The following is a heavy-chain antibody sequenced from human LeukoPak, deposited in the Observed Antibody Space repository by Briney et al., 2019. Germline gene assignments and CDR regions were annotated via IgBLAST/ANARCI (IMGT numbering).Heavy chain of an antibody. D-gene: IGHD2-15*01. CDR3: ARRGTAYCRGGNCYSDKYFDY. CDR2: INYSGNT. J-gene: IGHJ4*02. V-gene: IGHV4-34*01. Sequence: SETLSLTCAVYGGSLSGYYWTSIRQTPGKGLEWIGEINYSGNTNYNRSLKSRVTLSADTSKNQFSLRLSSVTAADTAVYYCARRGTAYCRGGNCYSDKYFDYWGQGTQVTVSS. CDR1: GGSLSGYY.